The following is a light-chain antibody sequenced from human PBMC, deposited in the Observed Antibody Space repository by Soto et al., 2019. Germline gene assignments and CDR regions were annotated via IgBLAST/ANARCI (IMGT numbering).Light chain of an antibody. CDR2: SNN. V-gene: IGLV1-44*01. CDR3: AAWDDSLNGYG. CDR1: SSNIGSNT. Sequence: QSVLTQAPSASGTPGQRVTISCSGSSSNIGSNTVNWYQQLPGTAPKLLIYSNNQRPSGVPDRFSGSKSGTSASLAISGLQSEDEADYYCAAWDDSLNGYGFGTGTKVTV. J-gene: IGLJ1*01.